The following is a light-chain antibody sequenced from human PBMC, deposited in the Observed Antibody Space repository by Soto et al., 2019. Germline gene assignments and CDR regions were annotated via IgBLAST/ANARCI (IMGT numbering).Light chain of an antibody. CDR2: DAS. CDR1: QDIRKH. CDR3: QQYDDFPQT. Sequence: EIQMTQSPSSLSASVGDRVTITCQASQDIRKHLAWYQQIPGKAPKLLISDASDLQTGDPSRFSGRGSGADYTFSISSLQPEGVGTYFCQQYDDFPQTFGQGTRVDIK. V-gene: IGKV1-33*01. J-gene: IGKJ1*01.